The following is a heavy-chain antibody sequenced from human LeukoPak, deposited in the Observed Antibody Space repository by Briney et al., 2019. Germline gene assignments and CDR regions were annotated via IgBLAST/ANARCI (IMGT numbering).Heavy chain of an antibody. V-gene: IGHV4-31*11. Sequence: RASETLSLTCAVSGGSISSGGYSWSWIRQPPGKGLEWIGYIYYSGSTYYNPSLKSRVTISVDTSKNQFSLKLSSVTAADTAVYYCARDKVALGVTTPGWFDPWGQGTLVTVSS. CDR2: IYYSGST. CDR1: GGSISSGGYS. J-gene: IGHJ5*02. CDR3: ARDKVALGVTTPGWFDP. D-gene: IGHD4-17*01.